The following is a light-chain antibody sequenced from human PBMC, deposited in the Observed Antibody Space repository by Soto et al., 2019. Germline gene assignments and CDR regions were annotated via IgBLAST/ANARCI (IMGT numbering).Light chain of an antibody. J-gene: IGLJ1*01. CDR2: GVT. CDR1: SSDVGTYDY. V-gene: IGLV2-8*01. CDR3: SSYTSSSTRV. Sequence: QSALTQPPSASGSPGQSVTFSCTGTSSDVGTYDYVSWYQQYPGKAPKLLIYGVTRRPSGVPDRFSGSKSGNTAALTVSGLQAEDEAYYYCSSYTSSSTRVFGTGTKVTVL.